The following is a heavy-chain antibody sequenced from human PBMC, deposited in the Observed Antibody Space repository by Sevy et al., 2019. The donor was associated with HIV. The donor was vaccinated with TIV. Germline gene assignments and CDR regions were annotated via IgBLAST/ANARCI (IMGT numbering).Heavy chain of an antibody. CDR2: IGYDGSNK. Sequence: GGSLRLSCAASGFTPSTYGMHWVRQAPGKGLEWVAVIGYDGSNKYYADSVRGRFTISRVNTKSTLFLQMDSLRGEDTAVYYCARDPRMYGDYLLAYFDYWGQGTLVTVSS. CDR1: GFTPSTYG. J-gene: IGHJ4*02. CDR3: ARDPRMYGDYLLAYFDY. D-gene: IGHD2-8*01. V-gene: IGHV3-33*01.